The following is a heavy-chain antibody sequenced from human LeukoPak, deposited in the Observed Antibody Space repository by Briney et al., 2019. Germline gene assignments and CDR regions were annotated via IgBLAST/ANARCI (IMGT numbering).Heavy chain of an antibody. D-gene: IGHD3-22*01. Sequence: SVKVSCKASGGTFSSYAISWVRQAPGQGLEWMGGIIPIFGTANYAQKFQGRVTITADESTSTAYMELSSLRSEDTAVYYCASSFVYDSSGYYYSWGQGTLVTVSS. J-gene: IGHJ4*02. CDR3: ASSFVYDSSGYYYS. CDR1: GGTFSSYA. CDR2: IIPIFGTA. V-gene: IGHV1-69*13.